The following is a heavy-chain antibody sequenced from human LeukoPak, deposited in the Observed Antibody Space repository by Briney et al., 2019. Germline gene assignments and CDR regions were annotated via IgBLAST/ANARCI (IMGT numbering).Heavy chain of an antibody. CDR1: GCTFTSYG. CDR2: ISAYNGNT. J-gene: IGHJ6*04. Sequence: GASVKVSCKASGCTFTSYGISWVRQAPGQGLEWMGWISAYNGNTNYAQKLQGRVTMTTDTSTSTAYMELRSLRSDDTAVYYCARDRRRQQLVRAYYYYGMDVWGKGTTVTVSS. CDR3: ARDRRRQQLVRAYYYYGMDV. V-gene: IGHV1-18*04. D-gene: IGHD6-13*01.